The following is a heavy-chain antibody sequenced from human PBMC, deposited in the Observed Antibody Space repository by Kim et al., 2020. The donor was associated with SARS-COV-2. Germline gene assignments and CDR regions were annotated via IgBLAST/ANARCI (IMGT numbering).Heavy chain of an antibody. CDR3: VKDHIVVVPSATQKRFFYYGMDV. J-gene: IGHJ6*02. CDR2: ISTNGGST. CDR1: GFSFSSFA. V-gene: IGHV3-64D*06. D-gene: IGHD2-2*01. Sequence: GGSLRLSCSASGFSFSSFAIYWVRQAPGKGLEYVSAISTNGGSTYHADSVKGRFTISRDNSKNTLYLQMRSLRGEDTAVYYCVKDHIVVVPSATQKRFFYYGMDVWGPGTTVIVSS.